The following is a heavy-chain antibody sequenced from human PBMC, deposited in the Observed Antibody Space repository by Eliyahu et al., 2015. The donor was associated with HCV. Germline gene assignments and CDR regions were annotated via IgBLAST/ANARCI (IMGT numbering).Heavy chain of an antibody. Sequence: QVQLQESGPGLVKPSQTLSLTCXVSGGSISGGVYYWXWIRQHPGKGLEWIGYIYYSGSTYYNPSLKSRVTISVDTSKNQFSLKLSSVTAADTAVYYCASQYYYDSSGYKDYWGQGTLVTVSS. V-gene: IGHV4-31*03. J-gene: IGHJ4*02. CDR3: ASQYYYDSSGYKDY. D-gene: IGHD3-22*01. CDR1: GGSISGGVYY. CDR2: IYYSGST.